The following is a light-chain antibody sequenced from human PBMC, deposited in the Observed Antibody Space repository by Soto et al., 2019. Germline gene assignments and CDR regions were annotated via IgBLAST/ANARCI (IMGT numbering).Light chain of an antibody. CDR1: SSDVGSYNL. CDR3: CSYAGSPYV. V-gene: IGLV2-23*01. J-gene: IGLJ1*01. Sequence: QSALTQPASVSGSPGPAITISCTGTSSDVGSYNLVSWYQQHPGKAPKLMIYEGNQRPSGISNRFSGAKSGNTASLTISGLQAEDEADYYCCSYAGSPYVFGTGTKVTVL. CDR2: EGN.